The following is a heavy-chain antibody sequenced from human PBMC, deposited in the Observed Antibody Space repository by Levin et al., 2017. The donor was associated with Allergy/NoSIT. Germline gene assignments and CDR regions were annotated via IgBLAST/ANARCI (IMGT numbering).Heavy chain of an antibody. V-gene: IGHV1-2*02. CDR3: ARDVPGVGYFDY. J-gene: IGHJ4*02. CDR1: GYTFTGYY. CDR2: INPNSGGT. Sequence: PGGSLRLSCKASGYTFTGYYIHWVRQAPGQGLEWMGWINPNSGGTKYAQEFQGRVTMTRDTSISIVYMELSRLRSDDTAIYYCARDVPGVGYFDYWGQGTLVTVSS. D-gene: IGHD2-2*01.